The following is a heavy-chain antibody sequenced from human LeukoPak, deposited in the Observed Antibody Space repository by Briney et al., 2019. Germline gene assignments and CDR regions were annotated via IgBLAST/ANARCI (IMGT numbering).Heavy chain of an antibody. Sequence: GGSLRLSCAASGFTFSSYSMNWVRQAPGKGLEWVSSVSSSSGYIYYADSVKGRFTISRDNAKNSLYLQMDSLRAEDTAVYYCARESPYSGYPRAFDVWGQGTMVTVSS. CDR1: GFTFSSYS. D-gene: IGHD5-12*01. CDR3: ARESPYSGYPRAFDV. CDR2: VSSSSGYI. J-gene: IGHJ3*01. V-gene: IGHV3-21*01.